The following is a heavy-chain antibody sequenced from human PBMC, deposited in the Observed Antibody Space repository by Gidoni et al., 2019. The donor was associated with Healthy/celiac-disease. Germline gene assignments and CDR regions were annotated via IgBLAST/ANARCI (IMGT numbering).Heavy chain of an antibody. V-gene: IGHV3-15*07. D-gene: IGHD3-10*01. CDR1: GLTFSNAW. Sequence: EVQLVESGGGLVKPGGSLRLSCAASGLTFSNAWMNWVRQAPGKGLEWVGRIKSKTDGGTTDYAAPVKGRFTISRDDSKNTLYLQMNSLKTEDTAVYYCTHYGSGIDYYYYYMDVWGKGTTVTVSS. J-gene: IGHJ6*03. CDR3: THYGSGIDYYYYYMDV. CDR2: IKSKTDGGTT.